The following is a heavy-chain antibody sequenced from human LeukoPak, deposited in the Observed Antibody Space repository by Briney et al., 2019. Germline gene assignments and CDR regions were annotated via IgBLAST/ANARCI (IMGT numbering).Heavy chain of an antibody. Sequence: GGPLRLSCAASGFIFSSYSMNWLRPAPGEGLECVSYIRSGSGNTYYADSVKGRFTISRDNAKNSLYLEMNSLRAEDTAVYYCARGYNYGYSHWGQGTLVTVSS. CDR2: IRSGSGNT. J-gene: IGHJ4*02. D-gene: IGHD5-18*01. CDR1: GFIFSSYS. V-gene: IGHV3-48*01. CDR3: ARGYNYGYSH.